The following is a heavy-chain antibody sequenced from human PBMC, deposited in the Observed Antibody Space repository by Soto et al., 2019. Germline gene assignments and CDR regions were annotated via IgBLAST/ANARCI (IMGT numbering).Heavy chain of an antibody. V-gene: IGHV3-30-3*01. CDR3: ARVGIVVVVVPPFDY. D-gene: IGHD2-15*01. Sequence: QVQLVESGGGVVQPGRSLRLSCAASGFTFSSYAMHWVRQAPGKGLEWVAVISYDGSNKYYADSVKGRFTISRDNSKNKLYLQSNSLRAEDTAVYYCARVGIVVVVVPPFDYWGQGTLVTVSS. CDR1: GFTFSSYA. J-gene: IGHJ4*02. CDR2: ISYDGSNK.